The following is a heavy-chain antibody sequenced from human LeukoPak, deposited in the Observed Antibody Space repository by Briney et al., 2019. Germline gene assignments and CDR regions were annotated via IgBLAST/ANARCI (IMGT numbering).Heavy chain of an antibody. CDR1: GFTFSSCA. V-gene: IGHV3-30-3*01. CDR2: ISYDGSNK. CDR3: ARDLEYYDFWSGIFSFDY. J-gene: IGHJ4*02. D-gene: IGHD3-3*01. Sequence: GGSLRLSCAASGFTFSSCAMHWVRQAPGKGLEWVAVISYDGSNKYYADSVKGRFTISRDNSKNTLYLQMNSLRAEDTAVYYCARDLEYYDFWSGIFSFDYWGQGTLVTVSS.